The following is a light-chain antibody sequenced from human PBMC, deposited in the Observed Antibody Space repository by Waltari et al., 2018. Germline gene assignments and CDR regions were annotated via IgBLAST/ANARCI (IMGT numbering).Light chain of an antibody. CDR1: SSNIGSNF. CDR2: RNN. Sequence: QSLLTQPPSASGTPGQRVTISCSGSSSNIGSNFVYWYQQLPGTAPKLLMSRNNQRPSGVPDRIAGSKSGTSASLAISGLRSEDEAEYYGASWDDDLSGVVFGGGTKVTVL. V-gene: IGLV1-47*01. CDR3: ASWDDDLSGVV. J-gene: IGLJ2*01.